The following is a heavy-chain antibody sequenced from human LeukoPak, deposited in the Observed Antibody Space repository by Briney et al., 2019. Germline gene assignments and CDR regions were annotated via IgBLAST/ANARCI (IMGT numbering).Heavy chain of an antibody. Sequence: GGSLRLSCAASGFTFSSYGMHWVRQAPGKGLEWVAVIWYDGSNKYYADSVKGRFTISRDNSKNTLYLQMNSLRAEDTAVYYCARTEIRGYSYGYYYYYGMYVWDQGTTVTVSS. CDR2: IWYDGSNK. CDR1: GFTFSSYG. CDR3: ARTEIRGYSYGYYYYYGMYV. V-gene: IGHV3-33*01. J-gene: IGHJ6*02. D-gene: IGHD5-18*01.